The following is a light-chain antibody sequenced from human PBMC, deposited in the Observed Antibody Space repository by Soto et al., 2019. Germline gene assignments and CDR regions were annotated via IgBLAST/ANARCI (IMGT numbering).Light chain of an antibody. V-gene: IGKV3-20*01. CDR3: QQYDTSPTT. CDR2: GAS. Sequence: EIVLTQSPGTLSLSPGERATLSCRAIQSVSSTYLAWYQQKPGQAPRLLIYGASSRATGIPDRFSGSGSGTDFTLAISRLEPEDGAVDYCQQYDTSPTTFGQGTKVQIK. CDR1: QSVSSTY. J-gene: IGKJ2*01.